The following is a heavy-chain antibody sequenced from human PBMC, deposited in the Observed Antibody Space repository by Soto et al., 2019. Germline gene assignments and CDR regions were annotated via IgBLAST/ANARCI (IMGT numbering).Heavy chain of an antibody. CDR2: ITRDGYNK. CDR3: TKSSGGSSSVGMDY. V-gene: IGHV3-30*04. CDR1: GFIFKNYA. J-gene: IGHJ4*02. Sequence: QVQLVESGGGVVQPGRSLRLSCAVSGFIFKNYALNWVRQAPGKGLEWVASITRDGYNKYYADSVKGRFTISRDNSTNTLSMQMIALRVEDSSVYYCTKSSGGSSSVGMDYWGPGTLVTVSS. D-gene: IGHD6-6*01.